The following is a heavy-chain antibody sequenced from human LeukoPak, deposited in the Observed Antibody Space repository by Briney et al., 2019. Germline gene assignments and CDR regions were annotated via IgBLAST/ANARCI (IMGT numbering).Heavy chain of an antibody. Sequence: GGSLRLSCAASGFTVSSNYMSWVRQAPGKGLEWVSVIYSGGSTYYADSGKGRFTISRDNSKNTLYLQMNSLRAEDTAVYYCARVEKGYRDAFDIWGQGTMVTVS. CDR1: GFTVSSNY. CDR3: ARVEKGYRDAFDI. CDR2: IYSGGST. J-gene: IGHJ3*02. V-gene: IGHV3-53*01. D-gene: IGHD5-12*01.